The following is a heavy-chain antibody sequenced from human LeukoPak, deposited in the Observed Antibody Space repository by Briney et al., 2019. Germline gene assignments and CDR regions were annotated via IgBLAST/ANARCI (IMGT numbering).Heavy chain of an antibody. J-gene: IGHJ6*03. V-gene: IGHV4-59*01. Sequence: SETLPLTCTVSGGSISNYFWSWIRQPPGKGLECIGYIYYSDSTNYNPSLKSRVTVSVDTSKNQFSLKLSSVIAADTAVYYCARFPGSAEYRHYYYMDVWGKGTTVTVSS. CDR1: GGSISNYF. CDR2: IYYSDST. CDR3: ARFPGSAEYRHYYYMDV. D-gene: IGHD2-15*01.